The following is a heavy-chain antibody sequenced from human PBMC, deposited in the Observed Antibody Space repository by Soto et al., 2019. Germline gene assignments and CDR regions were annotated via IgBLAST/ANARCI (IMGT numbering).Heavy chain of an antibody. Sequence: NPSETLSLTCAVSGYSISSGYYWGWIRQPPGKGLEWIGSIYHSGSTYYNPSLKSRVTISVDTSKNQFSLKLSSVTAADTAVYYCARDNKSYGDYYYYYYGMDVWGQGTTVTVSS. CDR1: GYSISSGYY. J-gene: IGHJ6*02. V-gene: IGHV4-38-2*02. CDR3: ARDNKSYGDYYYYYYGMDV. CDR2: IYHSGST. D-gene: IGHD4-17*01.